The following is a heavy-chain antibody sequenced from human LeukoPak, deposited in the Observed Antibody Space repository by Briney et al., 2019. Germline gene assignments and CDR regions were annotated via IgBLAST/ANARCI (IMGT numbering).Heavy chain of an antibody. V-gene: IGHV4-34*01. J-gene: IGHJ5*02. Sequence: SETLSLTCAVYGGSFSGYYWSWIRQPPGKGLEWIGEINHSGSTNYNPSLKSRVTISVDTSKNQFSLKLSSVTAADTAVYYCARVLLWFGELPWFDPWGQGTLVTVSS. CDR1: GGSFSGYY. CDR3: ARVLLWFGELPWFDP. D-gene: IGHD3-10*01. CDR2: INHSGST.